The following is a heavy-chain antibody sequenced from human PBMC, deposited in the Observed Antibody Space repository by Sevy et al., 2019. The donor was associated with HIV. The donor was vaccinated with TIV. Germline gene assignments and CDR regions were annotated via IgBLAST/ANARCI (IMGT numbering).Heavy chain of an antibody. CDR2: ISGSGGSK. J-gene: IGHJ3*02. V-gene: IGHV3-23*01. CDR3: AKDYYGSGSYYHDAFDI. D-gene: IGHD3-10*01. CDR1: GFTFSSYA. Sequence: GGSLRLSCAASGFTFSSYAMSWVRQAPGKGLEWVSAISGSGGSKYYADSVKGRFTIPKDNTKNTLYLQMKSLRAEDTAVYYCAKDYYGSGSYYHDAFDIWGQGTMVTVSS.